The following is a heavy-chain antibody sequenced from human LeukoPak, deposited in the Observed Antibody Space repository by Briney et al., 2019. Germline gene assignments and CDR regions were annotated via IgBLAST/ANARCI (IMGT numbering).Heavy chain of an antibody. CDR3: ARGPFGVVIFDY. CDR1: GGSISSYY. D-gene: IGHD3-3*01. J-gene: IGHJ4*02. Sequence: SETLPLTCTASGGSISSYYWSWIRQPPGKGLKWIGYIYYSGSTNYNPSLKSRVTISVDTSKNQFSLKLSSVTAADTAVYYCARGPFGVVIFDYWGQGTLVTVSS. V-gene: IGHV4-59*01. CDR2: IYYSGST.